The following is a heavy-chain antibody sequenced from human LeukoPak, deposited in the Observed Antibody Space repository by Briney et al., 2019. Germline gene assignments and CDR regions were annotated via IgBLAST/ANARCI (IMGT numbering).Heavy chain of an antibody. D-gene: IGHD3-16*01. V-gene: IGHV5-51*01. Sequence: GGSLKISWKGSGYSFTTYWIGWVPQMPGKGLEWIETIYPGDSDTTYSPSLQGQVTISADKSTSVAYLQWSSLKASDASIYYCARRTAYMEYFDLWGRGTLVTVSS. J-gene: IGHJ2*01. CDR1: GYSFTTYW. CDR2: IYPGDSDT. CDR3: ARRTAYMEYFDL.